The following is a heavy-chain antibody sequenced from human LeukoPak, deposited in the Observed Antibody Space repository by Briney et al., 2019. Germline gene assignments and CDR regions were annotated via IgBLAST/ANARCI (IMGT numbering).Heavy chain of an antibody. CDR2: ISSSGTG. J-gene: IGHJ4*02. CDR3: ARPAYCGGNCYYFPAY. D-gene: IGHD2-21*02. V-gene: IGHV3-69-1*01. Sequence: GGSLRLACAASGFTFSDYFMNWSRQAPGKGLEWLSHISSSGTGYYTDSVKGRATISRDNAKNSLYLQMNSLRAEDTAVYYCARPAYCGGNCYYFPAYWGQGTLVTVSS. CDR1: GFTFSDYF.